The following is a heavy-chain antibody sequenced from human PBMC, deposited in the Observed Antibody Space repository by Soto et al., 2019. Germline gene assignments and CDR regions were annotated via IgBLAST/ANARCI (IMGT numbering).Heavy chain of an antibody. CDR2: IITIFPTP. Sequence: QVQLVQSGAEVKKPGSSVTVSCKASGGTFGNSAISWVRQAPGQGLEWMGGIITIFPTPDYAQKFQGRVTITADESTTTAYLELTSLTSEDTAGYYCARDKDRQQLGGNYYYGIDVWGQGTTVTVSS. CDR1: GGTFGNSA. D-gene: IGHD3-3*02. CDR3: ARDKDRQQLGGNYYYGIDV. V-gene: IGHV1-69*12. J-gene: IGHJ6*02.